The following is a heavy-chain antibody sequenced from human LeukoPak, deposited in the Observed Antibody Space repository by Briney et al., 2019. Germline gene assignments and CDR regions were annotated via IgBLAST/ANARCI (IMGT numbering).Heavy chain of an antibody. CDR2: IDPSDSYT. CDR3: ARRTYYYGSGSYIFWFDP. V-gene: IGHV5-10-1*01. CDR1: GYSFTSYW. Sequence: GESLKISCKGSGYSFTSYWISWERQMPGKGLEWMGRIDPSDSYTNYSPSFQGHVTISADKSISTAYLQWSSLKASDTAMYYCARRTYYYGSGSYIFWFDPWGQGTLVTVSS. D-gene: IGHD3-10*01. J-gene: IGHJ5*02.